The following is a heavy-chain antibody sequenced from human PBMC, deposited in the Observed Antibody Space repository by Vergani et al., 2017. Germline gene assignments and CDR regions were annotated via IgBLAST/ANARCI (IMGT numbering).Heavy chain of an antibody. CDR3: AKRYYYDSSGYYYDY. Sequence: EVQLLESGGGLVQPGGSLRLSCAASGFTLSSYAMSGVRQVPGKGLEWVSAISGSGGCTYYTDAVKGRVTISRETSKKTLYLQMNSLRAEDTAVYYCAKRYYYDSSGYYYDYWGQGTLVTVSS. CDR2: ISGSGGCT. D-gene: IGHD3-22*01. CDR1: GFTLSSYA. V-gene: IGHV3-23*01. J-gene: IGHJ4*02.